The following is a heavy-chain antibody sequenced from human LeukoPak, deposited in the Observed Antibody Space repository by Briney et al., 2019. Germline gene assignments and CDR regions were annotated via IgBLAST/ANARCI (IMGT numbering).Heavy chain of an antibody. CDR1: GYSFSTYW. CDR3: ARPAYSSSLSSHFDP. Sequence: GESLKISCEGAGYSFSTYWIACVRQMPGKSLEWRGSIYPRDSEIRYSPSFQGQVTISADNCIITAYLQWSSLTASDTAMYYCARPAYSSSLSSHFDPWGQGTLVTVSS. J-gene: IGHJ5*02. D-gene: IGHD6-13*01. V-gene: IGHV5-51*01. CDR2: IYPRDSEI.